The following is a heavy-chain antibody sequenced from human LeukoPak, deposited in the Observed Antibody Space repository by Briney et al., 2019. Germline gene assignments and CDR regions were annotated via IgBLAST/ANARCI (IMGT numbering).Heavy chain of an antibody. CDR3: ARDTRAYYGMDV. CDR1: GFTFSSYS. J-gene: IGHJ6*02. Sequence: GGSLRLSCAASGFTFSSYSMNWVRQAPGEGLEWVSSISSSSSYIYSADSVKGRFTISRDNAKNSLYLQMNSLRAEDTAVYYCARDTRAYYGMDVWGQGTTVTVSS. CDR2: ISSSSSYI. V-gene: IGHV3-21*01. D-gene: IGHD1-1*01.